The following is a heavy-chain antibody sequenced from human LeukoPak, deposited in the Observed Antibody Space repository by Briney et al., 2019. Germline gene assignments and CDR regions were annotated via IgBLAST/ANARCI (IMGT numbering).Heavy chain of an antibody. CDR1: GYSFTSYW. Sequence: HGESLKISCKGSGYSFTSYWIGWVRQMPGKGLEWMGIIYPGDSDTRYSPSFQGQVTISTDKSISTAYLQWSSLKASDTAMYYCARLAVVPAARGAFDVWGQGTMVTVSS. V-gene: IGHV5-51*01. CDR2: IYPGDSDT. CDR3: ARLAVVPAARGAFDV. D-gene: IGHD2-2*01. J-gene: IGHJ3*01.